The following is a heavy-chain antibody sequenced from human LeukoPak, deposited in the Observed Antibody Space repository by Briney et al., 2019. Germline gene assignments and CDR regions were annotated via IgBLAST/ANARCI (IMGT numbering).Heavy chain of an antibody. CDR2: ICARGDVT. CDR1: GFAFSGYA. Sequence: GGSLRLSCTVSGFAFSGYAMSWVRQAAGKGPDWVSSICARGDVTYSADSVKGRLTISRDNSKRTPFIQTNSLRAEDTAGYYCPKVHYTADFPAGVPGRNYFDSWGRGSLVTVSS. J-gene: IGHJ4*02. CDR3: PKVHYTADFPAGVPGRNYFDS. V-gene: IGHV3-23*01. D-gene: IGHD2-2*02.